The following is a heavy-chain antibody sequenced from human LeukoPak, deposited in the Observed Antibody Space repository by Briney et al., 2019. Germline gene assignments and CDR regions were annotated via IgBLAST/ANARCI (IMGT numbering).Heavy chain of an antibody. CDR1: GFTLGSHD. D-gene: IGHD5-18*01. J-gene: IGHJ4*02. CDR3: VREARGYHYTYFDY. V-gene: IGHV3-13*01. CDR2: VSSGFHA. Sequence: GGSLRLSCTASGFTLGSHDMHWVRQIPGQSLEWVAAVSSGFHAFFADSVQGRFTVSREDARNSLYLQMNSLRAGDTAVYYCVREARGYHYTYFDYWGQGALVTVSS.